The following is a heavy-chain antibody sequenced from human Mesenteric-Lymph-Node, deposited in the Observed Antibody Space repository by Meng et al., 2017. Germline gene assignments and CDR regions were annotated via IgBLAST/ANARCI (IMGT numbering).Heavy chain of an antibody. V-gene: IGHV4-34*02. Sequence: QVQLKQWGAEVLKPSETLSLTCAVYGGSLSGYYWSWIRQPPGKGLEWMGEVYHNGVTNYSPSLRSRVVISIDTSKNQFSLNLRSVSAADTAMYYCARGGATPMIIKYWGPGTLVTVSS. CDR2: VYHNGVT. CDR1: GGSLSGYY. D-gene: IGHD3-10*01. CDR3: ARGGATPMIIKY. J-gene: IGHJ4*02.